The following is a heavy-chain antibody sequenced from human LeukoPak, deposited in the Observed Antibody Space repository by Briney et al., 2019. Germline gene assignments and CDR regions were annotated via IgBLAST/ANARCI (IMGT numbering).Heavy chain of an antibody. CDR3: ARGPRFAIRMIVVVTKGHFDY. Sequence: GGSLRLSCAASGFTFSNYAMHWVRQAPGKGLEWLAAISYDGNNKYYADSVKGRFTISRDNSKNTLFLQMNSLRAEGTAVYYCARGPRFAIRMIVVVTKGHFDYWGQGTLVTVSS. CDR1: GFTFSNYA. J-gene: IGHJ4*02. D-gene: IGHD3-22*01. V-gene: IGHV3-30*04. CDR2: ISYDGNNK.